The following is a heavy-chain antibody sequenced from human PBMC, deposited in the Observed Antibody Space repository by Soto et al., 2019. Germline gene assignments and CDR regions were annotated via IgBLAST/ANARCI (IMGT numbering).Heavy chain of an antibody. CDR1: GFTFSSYA. J-gene: IGHJ6*02. CDR2: ISGSGGST. V-gene: IGHV3-23*01. Sequence: GGSLRLSCAASGFTFSSYAMSWVRQAPGKGLEWVSAISGSGGSTYYADSVKGRFTISRDNSKNTLYLQMNSLRAEDTAVYYCAKVIVGADYYYYYGMDVWGQGTTVTVSS. CDR3: AKVIVGADYYYYYGMDV. D-gene: IGHD1-26*01.